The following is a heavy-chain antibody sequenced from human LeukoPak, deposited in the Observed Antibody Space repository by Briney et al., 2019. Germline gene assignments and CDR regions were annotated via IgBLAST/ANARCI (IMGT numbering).Heavy chain of an antibody. V-gene: IGHV1-2*02. Sequence: ASVKVSCKASGYTFTGYYMNWVRQAPGQGLEWMGWINPKSGGTNYAQKFQGRVTLTRDTSISTAYMELRSLRSDDTAVYYCASQTKNWVLLKYWGQGTLVTVSS. D-gene: IGHD3-22*01. CDR3: ASQTKNWVLLKY. J-gene: IGHJ4*02. CDR1: GYTFTGYY. CDR2: INPKSGGT.